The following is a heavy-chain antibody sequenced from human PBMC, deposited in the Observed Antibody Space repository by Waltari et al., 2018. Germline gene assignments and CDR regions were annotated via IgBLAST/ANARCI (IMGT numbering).Heavy chain of an antibody. D-gene: IGHD2-15*01. J-gene: IGHJ4*02. V-gene: IGHV4-34*01. Sequence: QVQLQQWGAGLLKPSETLSLTCAVYGGSFSGYYWSWIRQPPGKGLEWIGEINHSGSTNYNPSLKSRVTRSVDTSKNQFSLKLSSVTAADTAVYYCARLFSGGRSPLDYWGQGTLVTVSS. CDR1: GGSFSGYY. CDR2: INHSGST. CDR3: ARLFSGGRSPLDY.